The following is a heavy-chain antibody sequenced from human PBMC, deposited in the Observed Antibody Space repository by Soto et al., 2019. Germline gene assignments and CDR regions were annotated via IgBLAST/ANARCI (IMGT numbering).Heavy chain of an antibody. Sequence: KTSETLSLTCTVSGGSISSGGYYWSWIRQHPGKGLEWIGYIYYSGSTYYNPSLKSRVTISVDTSKNQFSLKLSSVTAADTAVYYCARGRVRSLDYWGQGTLVTVSS. D-gene: IGHD4-17*01. J-gene: IGHJ4*02. CDR1: GGSISSGGYY. CDR2: IYYSGST. CDR3: ARGRVRSLDY. V-gene: IGHV4-31*02.